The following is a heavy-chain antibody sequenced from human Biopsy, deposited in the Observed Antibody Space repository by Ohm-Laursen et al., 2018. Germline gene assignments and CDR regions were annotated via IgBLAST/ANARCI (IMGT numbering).Heavy chain of an antibody. Sequence: PSDTLSLTCGVSGGSIISYYWTWIRQPPGKGLEWIGHVYNGGITNYNPSLKSRVTISKDTSKNQFSLQVNSVTAADTAVYYCVRDRRDWYEPWGQGTLVTVSS. CDR1: GGSIISYY. V-gene: IGHV4-59*12. CDR3: VRDRRDWYEP. CDR2: VYNGGIT. J-gene: IGHJ5*02.